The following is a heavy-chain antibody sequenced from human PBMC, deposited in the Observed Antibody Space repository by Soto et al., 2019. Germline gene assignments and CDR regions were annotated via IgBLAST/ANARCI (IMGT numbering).Heavy chain of an antibody. CDR2: ISPHNQNK. J-gene: IGHJ6*02. CDR1: GYSFTSHG. D-gene: IGHD2-21*01. CDR3: ARDISRRQTYYGMDV. Sequence: ASVKVSCKASGYSFTSHGITWVRQAPGQGLEWMGWISPHNQNKHYAQRLQGRVTMTTETSTSTAYLELESLTSDDTAVYFCARDISRRQTYYGMDVWGQGNTVTV. V-gene: IGHV1-18*01.